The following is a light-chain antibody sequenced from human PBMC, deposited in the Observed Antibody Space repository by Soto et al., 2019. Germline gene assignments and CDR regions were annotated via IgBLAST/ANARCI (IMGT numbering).Light chain of an antibody. V-gene: IGKV1D-12*01. CDR3: QQADTFPIT. J-gene: IGKJ5*01. CDR1: QGISRS. CDR2: AAS. Sequence: DIQMTHSPSSVSASVGDRVTISCQASQGISRSLAWYQQKPGKAPKFLIYAASSLQSGVPSRFSGSGFGTDFTLTISSLQHEDSAIYYCQQADTFPITFGQGTRLEI.